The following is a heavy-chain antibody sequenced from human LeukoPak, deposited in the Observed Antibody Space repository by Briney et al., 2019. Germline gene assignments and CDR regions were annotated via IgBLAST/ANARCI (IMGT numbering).Heavy chain of an antibody. CDR3: ASREVAAYYYYYYGMDV. D-gene: IGHD5-24*01. Sequence: SETLSLICTVSGYSISTLANWGWIRQSPGKGLEWIGYISYSGSTNYNPSLKSRVTISVDTSKNQFSLKLSSVTAADTAVYYCASREVAAYYYYYYGMDVWGQGTTVTVSS. V-gene: IGHV4-38-2*02. CDR1: GYSISTLAN. J-gene: IGHJ6*02. CDR2: ISYSGST.